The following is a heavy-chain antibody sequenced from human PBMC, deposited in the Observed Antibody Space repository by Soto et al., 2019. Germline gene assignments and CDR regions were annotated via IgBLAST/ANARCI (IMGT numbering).Heavy chain of an antibody. CDR2: INPISDGT. V-gene: IGHV1-2*02. Sequence: ASVKVSCKASGYTFNGYYIHWVRQAPGQGLEWMGWINPISDGTNYAQKIKSRVTMTRDTSIAIVYMDLSRLKSDYTAVYYCARNYYDSSDRDYLDYWGQGTLVTVSS. CDR1: GYTFNGYY. J-gene: IGHJ4*02. D-gene: IGHD3-22*01. CDR3: ARNYYDSSDRDYLDY.